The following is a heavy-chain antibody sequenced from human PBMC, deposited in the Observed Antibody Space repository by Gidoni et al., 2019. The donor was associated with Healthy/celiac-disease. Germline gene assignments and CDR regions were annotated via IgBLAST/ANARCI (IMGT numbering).Heavy chain of an antibody. CDR1: GFTFSSYA. D-gene: IGHD5-18*01. V-gene: IGHV3-23*01. CDR3: ARGYPYYYYGMDV. Sequence: EVQLLESGGGLVQPGGSLSLSCAASGFTFSSYAMSWVRQAPGKGLEWVSAISGSGGSTYYADSVKGRFTISRDNSKNTLYLQMNSLRAEDTAVYYCARGYPYYYYGMDVWGQGTTVTVSS. CDR2: ISGSGGST. J-gene: IGHJ6*02.